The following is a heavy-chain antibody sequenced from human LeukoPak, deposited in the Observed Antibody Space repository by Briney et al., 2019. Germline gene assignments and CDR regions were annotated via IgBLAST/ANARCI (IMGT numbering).Heavy chain of an antibody. J-gene: IGHJ4*02. CDR3: AKDPSTGGLDY. V-gene: IGHV3-30*02. CDR2: IWDDGSYE. Sequence: GGSLRLSCVASGFTFSTYGMHWVRQAPGKGLEWVALIWDDGSYEYYADSVKGRFTISRDNSKNTLYLQMNSLRTEDTAVYYCAKDPSTGGLDYWGQGTLVTVSS. D-gene: IGHD3-10*01. CDR1: GFTFSTYG.